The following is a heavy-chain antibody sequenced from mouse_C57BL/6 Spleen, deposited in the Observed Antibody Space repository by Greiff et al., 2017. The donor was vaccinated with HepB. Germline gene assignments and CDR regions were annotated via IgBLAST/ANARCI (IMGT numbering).Heavy chain of an antibody. CDR1: GYAFSSYW. CDR2: IYPGDGDT. J-gene: IGHJ3*01. CDR3: ARSPLLLV. V-gene: IGHV1-80*01. D-gene: IGHD1-1*01. Sequence: QVQLQQSGAELVKPGASVKISCKASGYAFSSYWMNWVKQRPGKGLEWIGKIYPGDGDTNYNGKFKGKATLTADKSSSTAYMQRSSLTSEDSAVYFCARSPLLLVWGQGTLVTVSA.